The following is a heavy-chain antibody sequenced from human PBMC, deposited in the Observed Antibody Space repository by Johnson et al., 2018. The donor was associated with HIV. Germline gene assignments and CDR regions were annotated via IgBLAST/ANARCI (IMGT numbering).Heavy chain of an antibody. Sequence: VQLVESGGGLVQPGGSLRLSCAASGFTFSSYAMSWVRQAPGKGLEWVSAISGSGGSTYYADSVKGRFTISRDNSKNTLYLQMNSLRAEDTAVYYCAKDLVDTAMTYDAFDIWGQGTMVTVSS. J-gene: IGHJ3*02. CDR1: GFTFSSYA. V-gene: IGHV3-23*04. CDR3: AKDLVDTAMTYDAFDI. D-gene: IGHD5-18*01. CDR2: ISGSGGST.